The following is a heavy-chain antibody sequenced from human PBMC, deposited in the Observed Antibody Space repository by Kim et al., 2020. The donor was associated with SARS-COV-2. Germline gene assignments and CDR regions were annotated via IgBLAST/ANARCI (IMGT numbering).Heavy chain of an antibody. D-gene: IGHD3-10*01. V-gene: IGHV4-34*01. Sequence: SETLSLTCAVYGGSFSGYYWSWIRQPPGKGLEWIGEINHSGSTNYNPSLKSRVTISVDTSKNQFSLKLSSVTAADTAVYYCARSSGGWFGVYYYYGMDVWGQGTTVTVSS. CDR3: ARSSGGWFGVYYYYGMDV. J-gene: IGHJ6*02. CDR2: INHSGST. CDR1: GGSFSGYY.